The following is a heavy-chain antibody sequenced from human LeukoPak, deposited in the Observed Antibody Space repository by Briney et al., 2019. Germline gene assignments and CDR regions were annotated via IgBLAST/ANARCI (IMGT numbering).Heavy chain of an antibody. CDR3: ARDEGVVVDDAFDI. CDR2: IIPILGIA. V-gene: IGHV1-69*04. Sequence: GASVKVSCKASGGTFSSYAISWVRQAPGQGLEWMGRIIPILGIANYAQKFQGRVTITADKSTSSAYMELSSLRSEDTAVYYCARDEGVVVDDAFDIWGQGTMVTVSS. CDR1: GGTFSSYA. D-gene: IGHD3-22*01. J-gene: IGHJ3*02.